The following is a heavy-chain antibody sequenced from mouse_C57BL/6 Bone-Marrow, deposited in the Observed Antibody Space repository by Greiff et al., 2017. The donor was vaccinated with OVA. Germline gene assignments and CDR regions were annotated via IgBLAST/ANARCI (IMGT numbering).Heavy chain of an antibody. CDR2: IYPGDGDT. CDR3: ARPSTIIRDWFSY. V-gene: IGHV1-82*01. CDR1: GYAFSSYW. J-gene: IGHJ3*01. D-gene: IGHD2-4*01. Sequence: VQLQESGPELVKPGASVKISCKASGYAFSSYWMNWVKQRPGKGLEWIGRIYPGDGDTNYNGKFKGKATLTADKSSSTAYMQLSSLTSEYSAVYFCARPSTIIRDWFSYWGQGTLVTVSA.